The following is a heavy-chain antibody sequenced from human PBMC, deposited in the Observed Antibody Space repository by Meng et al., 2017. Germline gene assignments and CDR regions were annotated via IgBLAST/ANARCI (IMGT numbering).Heavy chain of an antibody. V-gene: IGHV3-30*04. D-gene: IGHD3-22*01. CDR1: GFTFSSYA. CDR2: ISYDGSNK. J-gene: IGHJ4*03. CDR3: ARDQDYYDSSGSLKIDY. Sequence: GESLKISCAASGFTFSSYAMHWVRQAPGKGLEWVAVISYDGSNKYYADSVKGRFTISRDNSKNTLYLQMNSLRAEDTAVYYCARDQDYYDSSGSLKIDYWGQG.